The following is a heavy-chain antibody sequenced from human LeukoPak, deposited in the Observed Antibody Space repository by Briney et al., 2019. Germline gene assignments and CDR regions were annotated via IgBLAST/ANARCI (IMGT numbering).Heavy chain of an antibody. D-gene: IGHD5-18*01. CDR1: GYTFTSYA. J-gene: IGHJ5*02. CDR3: ARTPSTPTTYSYGRFDP. Sequence: ASVKVSCKASGYTFTSYAMHWVRQAPGQRLEWMGWINAGNGNTKYSQKFQGRVTITRDTSVSTAYMELSSLRSEDTAVYYCARTPSTPTTYSYGRFDPWGQGTLVTVSS. CDR2: INAGNGNT. V-gene: IGHV1-3*01.